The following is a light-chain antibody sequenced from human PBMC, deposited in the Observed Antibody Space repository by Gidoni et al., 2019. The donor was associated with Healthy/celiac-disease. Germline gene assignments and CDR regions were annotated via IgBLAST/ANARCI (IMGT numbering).Light chain of an antibody. Sequence: DIQMTQSPSSLSASVGDRVTITCRASQSISSYLNWYQQKPGKAPKLLIYAAASLQSGVPSRFRGSGAGTDVTLTISSLQPEDCATYYCQQSYSTPRTFXQXTKVEIK. V-gene: IGKV1-39*01. CDR3: QQSYSTPRT. J-gene: IGKJ1*01. CDR2: AAA. CDR1: QSISSY.